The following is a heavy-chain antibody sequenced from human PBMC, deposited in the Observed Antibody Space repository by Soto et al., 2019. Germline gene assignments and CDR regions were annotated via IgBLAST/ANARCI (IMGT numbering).Heavy chain of an antibody. CDR1: GGTLSNYA. CDR2: INPIFTTA. Sequence: QVQLVQSGAEVKTPGSSVKVSCKTSGGTLSNYAISWVRQAPGQGLEWMGGINPIFTTAKYAQKFRGRVTITADESTSTAYMELSRLSSEDTAVYYCARGPIIYYYDGSGYSYYLDYWGQGTPVTVSS. J-gene: IGHJ4*02. V-gene: IGHV1-69*01. D-gene: IGHD3-22*01. CDR3: ARGPIIYYYDGSGYSYYLDY.